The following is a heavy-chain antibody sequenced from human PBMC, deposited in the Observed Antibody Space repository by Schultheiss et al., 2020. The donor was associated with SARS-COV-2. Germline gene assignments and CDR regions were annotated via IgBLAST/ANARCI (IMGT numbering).Heavy chain of an antibody. CDR3: ARARMVQGVVLGMIDY. V-gene: IGHV1-69*13. J-gene: IGHJ4*01. CDR2: IIPIFGTA. D-gene: IGHD3-10*01. Sequence: SVKVSCKASGYTFTSYAMHWVRQAPGQGLEWMGGIIPIFGTANYAQKFQGRVTITADESTSTAYMELSSLRSEDTAVYYCARARMVQGVVLGMIDYWGHGTLVKVSS. CDR1: GYTFTSYA.